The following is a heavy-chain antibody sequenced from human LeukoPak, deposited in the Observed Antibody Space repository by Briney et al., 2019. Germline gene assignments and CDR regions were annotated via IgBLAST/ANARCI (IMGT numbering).Heavy chain of an antibody. V-gene: IGHV3-48*03. CDR1: GFTFSSYE. J-gene: IGHJ3*02. Sequence: HPGGSLRLSCAASGFTFSSYEMNWVRQAPGKGLEWVSYISSSGSTIYYADSVKGRFTISRDNAKNSLYLQMNSLRAEDTAVYYCATHYYDSSGYYYDHAFDIWGQGTMVTVSS. CDR2: ISSSGSTI. CDR3: ATHYYDSSGYYYDHAFDI. D-gene: IGHD3-22*01.